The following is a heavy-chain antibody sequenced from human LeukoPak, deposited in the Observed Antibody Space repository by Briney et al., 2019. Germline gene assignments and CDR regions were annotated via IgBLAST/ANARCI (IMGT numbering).Heavy chain of an antibody. CDR1: GFTFSNYG. J-gene: IGHJ4*02. CDR2: ISFDGSKK. D-gene: IGHD6-13*01. CDR3: ARDMSSSWYYFDY. V-gene: IGHV3-30-3*01. Sequence: PGGSLRLSCAASGFTFSNYGIHWVRQAPGKGLEWVAVISFDGSKKYCADSVKGRFTISRDNSKNTLYLQMNSLRAEDTAVYYCARDMSSSWYYFDYWGQGTLVTVSS.